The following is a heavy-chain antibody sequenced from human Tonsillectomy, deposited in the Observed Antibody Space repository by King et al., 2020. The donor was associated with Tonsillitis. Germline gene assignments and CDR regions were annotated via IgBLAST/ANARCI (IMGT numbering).Heavy chain of an antibody. CDR2: ISSSSSYI. CDR1: GFTFSSYS. Sequence: VQLVESGGGLVKPGGSLRLSCAASGFTFSSYSMNWVRQAPGKGLEWVSSISSSSSYIYYADSVKGRFTISRDNAKNSLYLQMNSLRAEDTAVYYCARVPAFPLPNPRPSPYSLYYMGQGTLVTLSS. V-gene: IGHV3-21*01. J-gene: IGHJ4*03. D-gene: IGHD2/OR15-2a*01. CDR3: ARVPAFPLPNPRPSPYSLYY.